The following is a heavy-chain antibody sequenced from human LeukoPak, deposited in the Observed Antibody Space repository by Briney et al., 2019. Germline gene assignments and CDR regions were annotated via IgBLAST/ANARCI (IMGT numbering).Heavy chain of an antibody. D-gene: IGHD4-17*01. J-gene: IGHJ4*02. CDR1: GVTFSSYW. V-gene: IGHV3-7*01. Sequence: PRGSLRLSCAASGVTFSSYWTSWVRQEPGGGRVWVANIMQDGSEKYFVDSMKGRVTISIDNAKNSLYLQMNSLRAEDTAVYYCARDLDYGDYYFDYWGQGTLVTVSS. CDR3: ARDLDYGDYYFDY. CDR2: IMQDGSEK.